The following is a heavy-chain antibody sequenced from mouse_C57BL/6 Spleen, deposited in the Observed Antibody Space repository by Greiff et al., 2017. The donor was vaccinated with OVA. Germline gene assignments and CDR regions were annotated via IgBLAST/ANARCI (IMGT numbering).Heavy chain of an antibody. V-gene: IGHV3-6*01. CDR1: GYSITSGYY. Sequence: DVKLQESGPGLVKPSQSLSLTCSVTGYSITSGYYWNWIRQFPGNKLEWMGYISYDGSNNYNPSLKNRISITRDTSKNQFFLKLNSVTTEDTATYYCARDLLDEYFDYWGQGTTLTVSS. J-gene: IGHJ2*01. CDR2: ISYDGSN. CDR3: ARDLLDEYFDY. D-gene: IGHD2-1*01.